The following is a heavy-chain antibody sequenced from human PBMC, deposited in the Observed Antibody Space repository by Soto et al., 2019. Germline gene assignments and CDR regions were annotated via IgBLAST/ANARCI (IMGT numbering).Heavy chain of an antibody. V-gene: IGHV1-58*01. CDR1: GFTFSNSA. CDR3: AAGNYYFSSGPEGTDV. CDR2: IVVASGNI. J-gene: IGHJ6*02. D-gene: IGHD3-3*01. Sequence: QKQLVQSGPEVKKPGTSMKVSCKASGFTFSNSAVQWVRQARGLRLEWIGWIVVASGNINYAQKFRERVTITRDMSTTTAYMELSSLRSEDTAVYYCAAGNYYFSSGPEGTDVWGQGTMVTVS.